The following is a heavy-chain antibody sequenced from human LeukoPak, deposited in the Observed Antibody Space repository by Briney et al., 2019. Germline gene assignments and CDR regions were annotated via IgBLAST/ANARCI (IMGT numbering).Heavy chain of an antibody. CDR1: GFTFSSYA. V-gene: IGHV3-23*01. J-gene: IGHJ6*02. D-gene: IGHD5-12*01. CDR2: ISGSGGST. Sequence: GGSLRLSCAASGFTFSSYAMSWVRQAPGKGLEWVSAISGSGGSTYYADSVKGRFTISRDNSKNTLYLQMNSLRAEDTAVYYCAKDQSSLEWPRLRYYGMDVWGQGTTVTVSS. CDR3: AKDQSSLEWPRLRYYGMDV.